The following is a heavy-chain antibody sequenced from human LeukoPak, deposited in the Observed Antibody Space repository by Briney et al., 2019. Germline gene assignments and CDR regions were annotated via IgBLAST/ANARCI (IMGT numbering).Heavy chain of an antibody. Sequence: ASVKVSCKASGYTFTGYYIHWVRQAPGQGLEWMGWINPNSGGTNFAQKFQGRVSMTRDTSISTAYMELSRLRSDDAAVYYCARDRDSNPDYWGQGTLVTVSS. V-gene: IGHV1-2*02. J-gene: IGHJ4*02. CDR1: GYTFTGYY. D-gene: IGHD4-11*01. CDR2: INPNSGGT. CDR3: ARDRDSNPDY.